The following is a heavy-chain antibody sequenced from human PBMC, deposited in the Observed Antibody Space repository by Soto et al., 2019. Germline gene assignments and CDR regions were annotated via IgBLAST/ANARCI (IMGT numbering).Heavy chain of an antibody. J-gene: IGHJ4*02. D-gene: IGHD3-22*01. Sequence: QVQLQESGPGLVKPSQTLSLTCTVSGASISGGDYYWTWIRQPPGKGLEWIGSIYYTGNTYSNPSLESRLSISADPSNNQFALRLTSVTAADTAIYYCARATYDSSTYYLDYWGQGTLVTVSS. CDR1: GASISGGDYY. CDR3: ARATYDSSTYYLDY. V-gene: IGHV4-30-4*01. CDR2: IYYTGNT.